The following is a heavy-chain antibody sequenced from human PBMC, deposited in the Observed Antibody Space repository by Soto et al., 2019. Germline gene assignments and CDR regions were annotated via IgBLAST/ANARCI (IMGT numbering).Heavy chain of an antibody. CDR2: IYYVGST. Sequence: SETLSLTCTVSGGSISSYYWRWVRQPPKKGLEWNGYIYYVGSTNSNPSIKSLVIISVDTSRNQSSLKLSSVTAAVTAVYFCARQFVAEVIDGWGYWGQGTLVIGSS. V-gene: IGHV4-59*08. D-gene: IGHD3-10*01. CDR1: GGSISSYY. J-gene: IGHJ4*02. CDR3: ARQFVAEVIDGWGY.